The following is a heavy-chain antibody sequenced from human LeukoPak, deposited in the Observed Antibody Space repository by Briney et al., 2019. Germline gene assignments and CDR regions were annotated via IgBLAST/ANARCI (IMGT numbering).Heavy chain of an antibody. CDR1: GFTFTSSA. D-gene: IGHD6-19*01. J-gene: IGHJ5*02. CDR2: IVVGSGNT. V-gene: IGHV1-58*02. Sequence: GASVKVSCKASGFTFTSSAMQWVRQARGQRLEWIGWIVVGSGNTNYAQKFQERVTITRDMSTSTAYMELSSLRSEDTAVYYCARDGSGWGGNWFDPWGQGTLVTVSS. CDR3: ARDGSGWGGNWFDP.